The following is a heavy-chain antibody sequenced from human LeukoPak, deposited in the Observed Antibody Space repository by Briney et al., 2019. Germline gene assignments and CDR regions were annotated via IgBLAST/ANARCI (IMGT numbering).Heavy chain of an antibody. D-gene: IGHD4-23*01. Sequence: SVKVSCKASGDTFRNYAISWVRQAPGQGLEWMGRFIPILGKPTYAQRFQGRVTITADKPTTTVYMELSSLRSEDTAVYYCARDVTTVGPLDSWGQGTLVTVSS. CDR3: ARDVTTVGPLDS. CDR1: GDTFRNYA. J-gene: IGHJ4*02. CDR2: FIPILGKP. V-gene: IGHV1-69*04.